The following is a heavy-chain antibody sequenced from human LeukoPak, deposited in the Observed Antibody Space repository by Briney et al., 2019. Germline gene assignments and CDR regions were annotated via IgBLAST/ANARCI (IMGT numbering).Heavy chain of an antibody. CDR1: GYTFTSYD. V-gene: IGHV1-8*01. CDR2: MNPNSGNT. J-gene: IGHJ3*02. Sequence: ASVKVSCKASGYTFTSYDINWVRQATGQGLEWMGWMNPNSGNTGYAQKFQGRVMTRNTSISTAYMELSSLRSEDTAVYYCARMGIRGSTEALDIGGQGTMVTVSS. D-gene: IGHD6-13*01. CDR3: ARMGIRGSTEALDI.